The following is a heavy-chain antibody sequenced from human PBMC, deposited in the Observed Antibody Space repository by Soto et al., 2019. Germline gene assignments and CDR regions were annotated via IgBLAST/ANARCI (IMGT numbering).Heavy chain of an antibody. V-gene: IGHV3-15*01. CDR3: TTALRPTRLPGIAAAGTLGAFDI. D-gene: IGHD6-13*01. CDR2: IKSKTDGGTT. CDR1: GFTFSNAW. J-gene: IGHJ3*02. Sequence: GGSLRLSCAASGFTFSNAWMSWVRQAPGKGLEWVGRIKSKTDGGTTDYAAPVKGRFTISRDDSKNTLYLQMNSLKTEDTAVYYCTTALRPTRLPGIAAAGTLGAFDIWGQGTMVTVSS.